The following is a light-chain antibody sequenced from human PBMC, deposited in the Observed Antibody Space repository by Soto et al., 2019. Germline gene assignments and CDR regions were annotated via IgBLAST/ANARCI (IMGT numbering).Light chain of an antibody. CDR1: NSNIGDNS. CDR3: GSYTSRSTHV. Sequence: QSVLTQPPSASGTPGQVFTISCSGSNSNIGDNSVNWYQQLPGTAPKLLIYSDNRRPSGVPDRFSGSKSGTSASLAISGLQSEDEADYYCGSYTSRSTHVFGTGTKLTVL. J-gene: IGLJ1*01. CDR2: SDN. V-gene: IGLV1-44*01.